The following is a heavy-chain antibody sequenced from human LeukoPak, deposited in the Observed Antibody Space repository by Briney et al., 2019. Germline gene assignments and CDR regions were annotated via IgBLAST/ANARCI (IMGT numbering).Heavy chain of an antibody. D-gene: IGHD3-22*01. Sequence: PSETLSLTCSVSGASITRYYWTWIRQPVGKGLEWFGRLYTNGTVNYNPSLRSRVTMSRDTSRNQFSLKLTSVTAADTAVYYCARLLGSSGYAGDWYFDLWGPGALVTVSS. CDR2: LYTNGTV. V-gene: IGHV4-4*07. CDR3: ARLLGSSGYAGDWYFDL. J-gene: IGHJ2*01. CDR1: GASITRYY.